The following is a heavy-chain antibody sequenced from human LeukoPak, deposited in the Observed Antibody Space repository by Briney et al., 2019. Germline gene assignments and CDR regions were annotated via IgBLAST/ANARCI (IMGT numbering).Heavy chain of an antibody. CDR1: AFTFSSYG. CDR2: ISYDGSNK. D-gene: IGHD2-2*01. Sequence: GGSLRLSCADSAFTFSSYGMHWVRQAPGYGLEWVAVISYDGSNKYYADSVKGRFTISRDNSKNTLYLQMNSLRAEDTAVYYCAKGCSSTSCYGTDYWGQGTLVTVSS. CDR3: AKGCSSTSCYGTDY. J-gene: IGHJ4*02. V-gene: IGHV3-30*18.